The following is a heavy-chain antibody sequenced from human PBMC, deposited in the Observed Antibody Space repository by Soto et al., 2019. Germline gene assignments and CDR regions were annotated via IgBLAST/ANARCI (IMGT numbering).Heavy chain of an antibody. CDR3: ARGRSCSGGSCYSSYFDY. CDR1: GGSFSGYY. V-gene: IGHV4-34*01. CDR2: INHSGST. J-gene: IGHJ4*02. D-gene: IGHD2-15*01. Sequence: QVQLQQWGAGLLKPSETLSLTCAVYGGSFSGYYWSWIRQPPGKGLEWIGEINHSGSTNYNPSLKRRLTISVDASKNQFSLKLSSVTAADTAVYYCARGRSCSGGSCYSSYFDYWGQGTLVTVSS.